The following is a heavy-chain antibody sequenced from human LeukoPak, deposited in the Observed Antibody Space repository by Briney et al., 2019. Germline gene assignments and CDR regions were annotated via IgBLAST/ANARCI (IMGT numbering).Heavy chain of an antibody. CDR2: ISGSGGST. CDR1: GFTFSSYA. CDR3: VRDRGDGYNQIDY. J-gene: IGHJ4*02. Sequence: PPGGSLRLSCAASGFTFSSYAMSWVRQAPGKGLEWVSAISGSGGSTYYADPGKGRFTISRDNSKNTLYLQMNSLRTEDTAVYYCVRDRGDGYNQIDYWGQGTLVTVSS. D-gene: IGHD5-24*01. V-gene: IGHV3-23*01.